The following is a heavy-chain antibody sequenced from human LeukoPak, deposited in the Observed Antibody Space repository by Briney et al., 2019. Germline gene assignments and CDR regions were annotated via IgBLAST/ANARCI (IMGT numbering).Heavy chain of an antibody. Sequence: PGGSLRLPCAASGFTFSSNWTSWVRQAPGKGLEWVAHINQDGSEKYYVDSVKGRFTISRDNAKNSLYLQMNSLRAEDTAVYYCARDSYRALDYWGQGTLVTVSS. D-gene: IGHD1-14*01. CDR2: INQDGSEK. CDR3: ARDSYRALDY. J-gene: IGHJ4*02. V-gene: IGHV3-7*01. CDR1: GFTFSSNW.